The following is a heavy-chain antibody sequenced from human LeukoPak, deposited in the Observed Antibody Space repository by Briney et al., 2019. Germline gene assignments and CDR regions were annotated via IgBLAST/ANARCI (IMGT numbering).Heavy chain of an antibody. CDR3: AKTEGVTGTTYYFDY. V-gene: IGHV3-30*02. CDR1: GFTFSSYG. Sequence: GGSLRLSCAASGFTFSSYGMHWVRQAPGKGLEWVAFIRYDGSNKYYADSVKGRFTISRDNSKNALYLQMNSLRAEDTAVYYCAKTEGVTGTTYYFDYWGQGTLLTVSS. J-gene: IGHJ4*02. CDR2: IRYDGSNK. D-gene: IGHD1-7*01.